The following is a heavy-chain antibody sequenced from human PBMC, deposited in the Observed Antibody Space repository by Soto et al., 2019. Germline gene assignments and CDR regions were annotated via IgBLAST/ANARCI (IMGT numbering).Heavy chain of an antibody. CDR2: IIPIFGTA. CDR1: GGTFSSYA. D-gene: IGHD3-3*01. V-gene: IGHV1-69*13. J-gene: IGHJ5*02. CDR3: ASPKFRFWQQLDP. Sequence: SVKVSCKASGGTFSSYAISWVRQAPGQGLEWMGGIIPIFGTANYAQKFQGRVTITADESTSTAYMELSSLRSEDTAVYYCASPKFRFWQQLDPWGQGTLVTISS.